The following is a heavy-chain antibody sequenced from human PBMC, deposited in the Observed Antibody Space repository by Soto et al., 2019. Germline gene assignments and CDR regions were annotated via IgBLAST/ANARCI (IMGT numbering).Heavy chain of an antibody. J-gene: IGHJ6*02. Sequence: ASVKVSCKDSGYTFTGYYMHWVRQAPGQGLEWMGWINPNSGGTNYAQKFQGWVTMTRDTSISTAYMELSRLRSDDTAVYYCARELAARGYYYYGMDVWGQGTTVTVSS. CDR2: INPNSGGT. V-gene: IGHV1-2*04. D-gene: IGHD6-6*01. CDR1: GYTFTGYY. CDR3: ARELAARGYYYYGMDV.